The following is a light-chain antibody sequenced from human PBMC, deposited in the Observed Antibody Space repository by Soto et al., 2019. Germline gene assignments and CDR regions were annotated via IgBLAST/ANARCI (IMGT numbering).Light chain of an antibody. CDR2: GAS. J-gene: IGKJ4*01. V-gene: IGKV3-15*01. Sequence: EVVMTQSPATVSVFPGEGVTLSCRASQTISTDLAWYQQKPGQAPRLLIYGASTRATGVPDRFSGGGSGTEFTLTISSLQSEDFAFYYCQQNNKWPPVTFGGATTVEIK. CDR1: QTISTD. CDR3: QQNNKWPPVT.